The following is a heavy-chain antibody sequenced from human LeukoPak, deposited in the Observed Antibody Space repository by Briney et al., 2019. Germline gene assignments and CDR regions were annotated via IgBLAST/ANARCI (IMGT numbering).Heavy chain of an antibody. D-gene: IGHD3-10*01. CDR2: IYFSGDT. CDR1: GGSIRTGDYY. V-gene: IGHV4-30-4*01. CDR3: ARRNFYYYGSGTYPARFDY. Sequence: PSETLSLTCTVSGGSIRTGDYYWSWIRQPPGKGLEWIGNIYFSGDTSYNPSLKSRPTISLDTSKNQFSLTLTSVTAADTAFYYCARRNFYYYGSGTYPARFDYWGQGILATVSS. J-gene: IGHJ4*02.